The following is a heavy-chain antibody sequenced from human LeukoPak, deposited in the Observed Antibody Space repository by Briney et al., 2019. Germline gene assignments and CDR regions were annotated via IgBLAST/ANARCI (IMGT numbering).Heavy chain of an antibody. V-gene: IGHV5-51*01. CDR2: IYPGDSDT. J-gene: IGHJ5*02. Sequence: GESLKISCKGSGYSFTSYWIGWVRQMPGKGLEWMGIIYPGDSDTRYSPSFQGQVTISADKSISTAYLQWSSLKASDTAMYYCARGLVSVVPAANPGWFDPWGQGTLVTVSS. CDR1: GYSFTSYW. CDR3: ARGLVSVVPAANPGWFDP. D-gene: IGHD2-2*01.